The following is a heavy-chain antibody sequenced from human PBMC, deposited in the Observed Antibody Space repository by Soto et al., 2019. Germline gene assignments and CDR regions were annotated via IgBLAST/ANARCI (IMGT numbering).Heavy chain of an antibody. CDR2: INHSGST. CDR1: GGSFSGYY. V-gene: IGHV4-34*01. CDR3: ARGSTTVKDANWFDP. J-gene: IGHJ5*02. D-gene: IGHD4-17*01. Sequence: SETLSLTCAVYGGSFSGYYWSWIRQPPGKGLEWIGEINHSGSTNYNPSLKSRVTISVDTSKNQFSLKLSSVTAADTAVYYCARGSTTVKDANWFDPWGQGTLVTVSS.